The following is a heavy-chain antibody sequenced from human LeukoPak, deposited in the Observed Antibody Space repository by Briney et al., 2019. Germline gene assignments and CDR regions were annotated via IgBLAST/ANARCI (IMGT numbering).Heavy chain of an antibody. Sequence: QSGGSLRLSCAASGFIFNTYVMHWVRQAPGKGLEWLAFIRYDGSNKNYADSVKGRFTISRDNTKNSLYLQMNSLRAEDTAVYYCAKEPAAAKKGWFDPWGQGTLVTVSS. J-gene: IGHJ5*02. V-gene: IGHV3-30*02. CDR2: IRYDGSNK. CDR3: AKEPAAAKKGWFDP. CDR1: GFIFNTYV. D-gene: IGHD6-13*01.